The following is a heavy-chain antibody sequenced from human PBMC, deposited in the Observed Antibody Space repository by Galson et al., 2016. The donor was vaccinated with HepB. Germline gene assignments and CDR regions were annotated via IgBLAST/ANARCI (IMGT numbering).Heavy chain of an antibody. CDR2: INAGNGNT. CDR3: ARDSRGPYSSRWYGNTVGSNCFDP. V-gene: IGHV1-3*01. CDR1: GYSFTSYA. J-gene: IGHJ5*02. D-gene: IGHD6-13*01. Sequence: SVKVSCKASGYSFTSYAMHWVRQAPGQRLEWMGWINAGNGNTKYSQKFQDRVTITRDTSASTAYMELSSLRSEDTAVYYCARDSRGPYSSRWYGNTVGSNCFDPWGQGTLVTVSS.